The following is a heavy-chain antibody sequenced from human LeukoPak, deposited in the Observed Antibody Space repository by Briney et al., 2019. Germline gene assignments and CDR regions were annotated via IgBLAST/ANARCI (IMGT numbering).Heavy chain of an antibody. V-gene: IGHV3-74*01. CDR3: ARDRGYCIDC. J-gene: IGHJ4*02. D-gene: IGHD2-15*01. Sequence: GGSLGLSCAASGFTFSSYWMHWVRQAPGNGLVWVSHISGDGSRTSYADSVKGRFTISRDNAKNTLYLQMNSLRDEDTAVYYCARDRGYCIDCWGQGTLVTVSS. CDR2: ISGDGSRT. CDR1: GFTFSSYW.